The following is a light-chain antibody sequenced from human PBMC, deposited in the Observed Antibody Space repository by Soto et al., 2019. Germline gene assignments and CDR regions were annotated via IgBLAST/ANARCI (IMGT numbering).Light chain of an antibody. V-gene: IGLV1-44*01. Sequence: QLVLTQPPSASGTPGQRVAISCSGSSSNIGTNTVNWHQQLPGSAPQLLIYNTNQRPSGVPGRFSGSKSGASASLAISGLQSEDEADYYCAAWDGSLNVVLFGGGTKLTVL. J-gene: IGLJ2*01. CDR2: NTN. CDR1: SSNIGTNT. CDR3: AAWDGSLNVVL.